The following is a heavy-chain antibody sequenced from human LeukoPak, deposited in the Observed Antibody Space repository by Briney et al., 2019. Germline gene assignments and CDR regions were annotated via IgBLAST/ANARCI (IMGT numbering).Heavy chain of an antibody. CDR3: ARDGPSMGPPEVGYDSSGYHGLR. D-gene: IGHD3-22*01. CDR2: IKQDGSEK. J-gene: IGHJ4*02. Sequence: PGGSLRLSCAASGFTFSSYWMSWVRQAPGKGLEWVANIKQDGSEKYYVDSVKGRFTISRDNAKNSLYLQMNSLRAEDTAVYYCARDGPSMGPPEVGYDSSGYHGLRWGQGTLVTVSS. V-gene: IGHV3-7*01. CDR1: GFTFSSYW.